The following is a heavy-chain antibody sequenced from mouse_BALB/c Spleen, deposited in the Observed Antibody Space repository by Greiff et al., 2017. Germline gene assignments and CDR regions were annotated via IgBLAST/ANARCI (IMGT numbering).Heavy chain of an antibody. V-gene: IGHV14-3*02. CDR1: GFNIKDTY. CDR2: IDPANGNT. J-gene: IGHJ3*01. Sequence: VHVKQSGAELVKPGASVKLSCTASGFNIKDTYMHWVKQRPEQGLEWIGRIDPANGNTKYDPKFQGKATITADTSSNTAYLQLSSLTSEDTAVYYCARALGGFAYWGQGTLVTVSA. CDR3: ARALGGFAY.